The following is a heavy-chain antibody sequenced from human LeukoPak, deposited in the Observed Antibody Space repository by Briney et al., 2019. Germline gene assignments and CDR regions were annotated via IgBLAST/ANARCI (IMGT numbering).Heavy chain of an antibody. J-gene: IGHJ4*02. V-gene: IGHV4-59*01. D-gene: IGHD3-10*01. Sequence: SETLSLTCTVSGGSISSYYWSWIRQPPGKGLEWIGYIYYSGSTNYNPSLKSRVTISVDTSKNQFSLKLSSVTAADTAVYYCAKTTYYYGSGTFDYWGQGTLVTVSS. CDR1: GGSISSYY. CDR2: IYYSGST. CDR3: AKTTYYYGSGTFDY.